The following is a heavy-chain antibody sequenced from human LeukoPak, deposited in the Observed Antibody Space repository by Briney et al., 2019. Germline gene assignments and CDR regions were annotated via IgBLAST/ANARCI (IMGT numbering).Heavy chain of an antibody. Sequence: GGSLRLSCAASGFSFSAYWMTWVRQAPGTGLEWVANINPAGTETYYVDPVKGRFAISRDNTKNLLYLQMNSLRAEDTAVYYCARFGYVAAVDLWGQGTLVTVSS. J-gene: IGHJ4*02. CDR1: GFSFSAYW. CDR3: ARFGYVAAVDL. D-gene: IGHD2-15*01. CDR2: INPAGTET. V-gene: IGHV3-7*01.